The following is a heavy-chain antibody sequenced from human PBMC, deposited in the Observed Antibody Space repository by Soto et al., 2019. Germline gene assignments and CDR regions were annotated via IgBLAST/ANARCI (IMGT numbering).Heavy chain of an antibody. CDR1: GGSISSYY. D-gene: IGHD3-10*01. Sequence: SETLSLTCTVSGGSISSYYWSWIRQPPGKGLEWIGYIYYSGSTNYNPSLKSRVTISVDTSKNQFSLKLSSVTAADTAVYYCARYGSGTMVRGVMNYYYYGMDVWGQGTTVT. J-gene: IGHJ6*02. CDR2: IYYSGST. V-gene: IGHV4-59*01. CDR3: ARYGSGTMVRGVMNYYYYGMDV.